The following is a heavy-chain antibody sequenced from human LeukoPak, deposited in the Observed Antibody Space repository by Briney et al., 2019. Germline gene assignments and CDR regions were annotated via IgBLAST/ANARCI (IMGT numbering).Heavy chain of an antibody. Sequence: AGGSLGLSCAASGFTFSSYSMNWVRQAPGKGLVWLARVDHGGSGTNYADSVKGRFTISRDNAKSTVYLQMNSLRVEDTAVYYCITDLGWGQGTLVTVSS. V-gene: IGHV3-74*01. J-gene: IGHJ4*02. CDR2: VDHGGSGT. CDR3: ITDLG. D-gene: IGHD1-14*01. CDR1: GFTFSSYS.